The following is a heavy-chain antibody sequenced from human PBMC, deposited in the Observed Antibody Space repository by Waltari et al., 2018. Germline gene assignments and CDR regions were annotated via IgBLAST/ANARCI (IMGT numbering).Heavy chain of an antibody. CDR1: GVNFSNYF. V-gene: IGHV3-74*01. D-gene: IGHD1-7*01. J-gene: IGHJ4*02. Sequence: DVQVVESGGGLVRPGGSLRLSCIGSGVNFSNYFTHWVRQAPGEGPVWVARINNDGSIVNYADSVKGRFSISRDNAKSTVYLQMNNLRGEDTALYHCLNYDFDSWGQGTLVTVSS. CDR3: LNYDFDS. CDR2: INNDGSIV.